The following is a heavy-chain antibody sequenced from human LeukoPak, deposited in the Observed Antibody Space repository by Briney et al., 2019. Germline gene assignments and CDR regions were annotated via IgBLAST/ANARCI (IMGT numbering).Heavy chain of an antibody. D-gene: IGHD3-10*01. CDR2: IDWDDDK. J-gene: IGHJ4*02. CDR3: ARIGFGELSDFDY. Sequence: SGPTLVNPTPTLTLTCTFSGFSLSTSGMCVSWIRQPPGKALDWLARIDWDDDKYYSTSLQTRLTISKDTSKNQVVLTMTNMDAVDTATYYCARIGFGELSDFDYWGQGTLVSVSS. CDR1: GFSLSTSGMC. V-gene: IGHV2-70*11.